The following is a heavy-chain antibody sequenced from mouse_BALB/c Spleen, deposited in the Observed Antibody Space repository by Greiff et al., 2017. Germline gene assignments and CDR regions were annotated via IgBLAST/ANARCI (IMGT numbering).Heavy chain of an antibody. CDR2: ISSGGSYT. CDR1: GFTFSSYA. J-gene: IGHJ4*01. V-gene: IGHV5-9-4*01. CDR3: AREDYGPYYYAMDY. Sequence: DVKLVESGGGLVKPGGSLKLSCAASGFTFSSYAMSWVRQSPEKRLEWVAEISSGGSYTYYPDTVTGRFTISRDNAKNTLYLEMSSLRSEDTAMYYCAREDYGPYYYAMDYWGQGTSVTVSS. D-gene: IGHD1-2*01.